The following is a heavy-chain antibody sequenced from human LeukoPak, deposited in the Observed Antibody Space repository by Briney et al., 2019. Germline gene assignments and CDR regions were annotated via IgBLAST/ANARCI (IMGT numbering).Heavy chain of an antibody. CDR3: AWGSYGLRGSFDY. CDR1: GGTFSSYA. CDR2: IIPIFGTA. J-gene: IGHJ4*02. Sequence: SVKVSCKASGGTFSSYAISWVRQAPGQGLEGMGGIIPIFGTANYAQKFQGRVTITTDESTSTAYMELSSLRSEDTAVYYRAWGSYGLRGSFDYWGQGTLVTVSS. V-gene: IGHV1-69*05. D-gene: IGHD3-16*01.